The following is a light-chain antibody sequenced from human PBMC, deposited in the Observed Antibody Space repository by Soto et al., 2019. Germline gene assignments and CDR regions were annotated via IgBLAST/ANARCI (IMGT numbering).Light chain of an antibody. Sequence: QSVLTQPPSASGTPGQRVTISCSGSSSSIGSNAVNWYQQLPGTAPKLLIYSDNHRPSGVPDLFSGSKSGTSASLAISGLQSEDEADYHCATWDDSLNAYVFGIGTKLTVL. CDR3: ATWDDSLNAYV. V-gene: IGLV1-44*01. CDR2: SDN. J-gene: IGLJ1*01. CDR1: SSSIGSNA.